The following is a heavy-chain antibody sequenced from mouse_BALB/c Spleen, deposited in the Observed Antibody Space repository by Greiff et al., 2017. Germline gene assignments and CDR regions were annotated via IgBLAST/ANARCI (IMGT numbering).Heavy chain of an antibody. J-gene: IGHJ3*01. D-gene: IGHD1-1*01. V-gene: IGHV2-2*02. Sequence: VHLVESGPGLVQPSQSLSITCTVSGFSLTSYGVHWVRQSPGKGLEWLGVIWSGGSTDYNAAFISRLSISKDNSKSQVFFKMNSLQANDTAIYYCATITTVVARAYWGQGTLVTVSA. CDR1: GFSLTSYG. CDR3: ATITTVVARAY. CDR2: IWSGGST.